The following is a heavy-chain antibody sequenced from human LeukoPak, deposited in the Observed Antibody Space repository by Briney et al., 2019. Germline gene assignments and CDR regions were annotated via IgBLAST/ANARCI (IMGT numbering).Heavy chain of an antibody. CDR3: ARVSGYDWESFYDY. CDR2: IYYSGST. D-gene: IGHD5-12*01. J-gene: IGHJ4*02. Sequence: SGTLSLTCTVSGGSISSYYWSWIRQPPGKGLEWIGYIYYSGSTNYNPSLKSRVTISVDTSKNQFSLKLSSVTAADTAMYYCARVSGYDWESFYDYWGQGSLVTVPS. V-gene: IGHV4-59*01. CDR1: GGSISSYY.